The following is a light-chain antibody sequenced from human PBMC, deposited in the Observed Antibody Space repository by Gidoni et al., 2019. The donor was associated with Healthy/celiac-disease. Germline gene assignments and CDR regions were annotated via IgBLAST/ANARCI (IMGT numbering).Light chain of an antibody. CDR2: SAS. Sequence: AIRMTQSPSSFSASTGDRVTITCRARQGISRYLAWYQQKPGKAPKLLIYSASTRQRGVPSRFSGSGSGTDFTLTISCLQSEDFATYYCQQYYSYPPTFGPGTKVDIK. CDR3: QQYYSYPPT. CDR1: QGISRY. J-gene: IGKJ3*01. V-gene: IGKV1-8*01.